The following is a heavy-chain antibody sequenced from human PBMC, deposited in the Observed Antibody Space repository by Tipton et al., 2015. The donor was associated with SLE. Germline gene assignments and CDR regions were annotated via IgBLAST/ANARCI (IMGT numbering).Heavy chain of an antibody. Sequence: TLSLTCTVSGGSITNYYWGWVRQPAGKGPEWIGRIYTGGRTIPNPSLNSRVTMSLDTSKSQFSLKLTSVTAADTAVYYCARDWGGEALDFWGQGTLVTVSS. V-gene: IGHV4-4*07. CDR3: ARDWGGEALDF. J-gene: IGHJ4*02. D-gene: IGHD2-21*01. CDR2: IYTGGRT. CDR1: GGSITNYY.